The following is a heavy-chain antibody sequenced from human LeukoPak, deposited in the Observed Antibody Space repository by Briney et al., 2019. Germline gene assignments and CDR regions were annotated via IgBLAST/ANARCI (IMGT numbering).Heavy chain of an antibody. CDR2: IKSDGSST. J-gene: IGHJ4*02. V-gene: IGHV3-74*01. CDR1: GFTFSSYW. Sequence: GGSLRLSGVASGFTFSSYWMYWVRQAPGKGLVWVSRIKSDGSSTTYADSVKGRFTISRDNAKNTLYLQMNSLRAEDTAVYYCARAYASGLDYWGQGTLVTVSS. CDR3: ARAYASGLDY. D-gene: IGHD2-2*01.